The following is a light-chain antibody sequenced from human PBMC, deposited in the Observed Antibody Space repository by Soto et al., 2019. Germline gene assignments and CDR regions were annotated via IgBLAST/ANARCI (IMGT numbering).Light chain of an antibody. CDR3: QQYNTWRSIT. J-gene: IGKJ5*01. V-gene: IGKV3-15*01. CDR1: QSVSNK. Sequence: EIVMTQSPATLSVSPGERATLSCRASQSVSNKLAWYQHKPGQAPRVLIYDTSTRAAGSPARFSGSGSGTDFPLTISSLQSEDFAVYYCQQYNTWRSITFGQGTRLESK. CDR2: DTS.